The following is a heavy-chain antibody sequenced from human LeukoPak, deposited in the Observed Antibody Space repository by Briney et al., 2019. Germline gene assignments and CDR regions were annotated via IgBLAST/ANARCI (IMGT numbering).Heavy chain of an antibody. Sequence: PGGSLRLSCAASGFTVSSNYMSWVRQAPGKGLEWVSVIYSGGSTYYADSVKGRFTISRDNSKNTLYLQMNSLRAEDTAVYYCARRPAATLYHYGMDVWGQGTTVTVSS. CDR3: ARRPAATLYHYGMDV. CDR2: IYSGGST. J-gene: IGHJ6*02. V-gene: IGHV3-66*01. CDR1: GFTVSSNY. D-gene: IGHD2-2*01.